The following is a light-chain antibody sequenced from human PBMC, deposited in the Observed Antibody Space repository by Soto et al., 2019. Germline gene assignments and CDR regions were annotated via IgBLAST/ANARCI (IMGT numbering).Light chain of an antibody. J-gene: IGLJ1*01. V-gene: IGLV2-14*01. CDR1: SSDIGSYTY. CDR2: EVT. Sequence: QSVLTQPASVSGSPGQSITISCTGTSSDIGSYTYVSWYQQHPGKAPKLMIYEVTSRPSGVSNRFSGSKSGNTASLTISGLQAEDEADYYCSSYTDSSNYVFGTGTKVTVL. CDR3: SSYTDSSNYV.